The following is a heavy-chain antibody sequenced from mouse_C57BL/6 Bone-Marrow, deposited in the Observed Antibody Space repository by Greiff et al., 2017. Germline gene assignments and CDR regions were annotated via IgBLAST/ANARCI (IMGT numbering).Heavy chain of an antibody. CDR2: IHPNSGST. CDR3: ARLLLLDFDY. CDR1: GYTFTSYW. V-gene: IGHV1-64*01. Sequence: QVQLQQPGAELVKPGASVKLSCKASGYTFTSYWMHWVKQRPGRGLEWIGQIHPNSGSTNYHEKFKSKSTLTVNKSSSTAYMQLSSLTSEDTAVYDCARLLLLDFDYWGQGTTLTVSS. J-gene: IGHJ2*01. D-gene: IGHD2-3*01.